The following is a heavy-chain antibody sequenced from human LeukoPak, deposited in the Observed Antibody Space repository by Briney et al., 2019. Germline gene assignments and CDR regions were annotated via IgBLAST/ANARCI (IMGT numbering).Heavy chain of an antibody. CDR2: IIPIFGTP. CDR3: ATYCSGGSCYSDY. V-gene: IGHV1-69*13. CDR1: GGTFSSYA. D-gene: IGHD2-15*01. Sequence: SVKVSCKASGGTFSSYAISWVRQAPGQGLEWMGGIIPIFGTPNYAQKFQGRVTITADESTSTAYMELSSLRSEDTAVYYCATYCSGGSCYSDYWGQGTLVTVSS. J-gene: IGHJ4*02.